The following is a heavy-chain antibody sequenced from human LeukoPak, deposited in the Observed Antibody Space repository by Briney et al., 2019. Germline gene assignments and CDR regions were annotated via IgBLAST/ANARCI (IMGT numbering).Heavy chain of an antibody. CDR1: GYTFTNYG. Sequence: ASVKVSCKSSGYTFTNYGISWVRQAPGQGLEWMGWINPNSGGTNYAQKFQGRVTMTRDTSISTAYMELSRLRSDDTAVYYCARGLYCTNGVCYRGFSGYWGQGTLVTVSS. V-gene: IGHV1-2*02. CDR3: ARGLYCTNGVCYRGFSGY. D-gene: IGHD2-8*01. CDR2: INPNSGGT. J-gene: IGHJ4*02.